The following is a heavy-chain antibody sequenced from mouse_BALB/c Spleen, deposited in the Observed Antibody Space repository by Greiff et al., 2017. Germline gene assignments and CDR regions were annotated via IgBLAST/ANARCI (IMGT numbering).Heavy chain of an antibody. CDR3: ARSGELLLYYFDY. J-gene: IGHJ2*01. Sequence: LVKTGASVKISCKASGYSFTGYYMHWVKQSHGKSLEWIGYISCYNGATSYNQKFKGKATFTVDTSSSTAYMQFNSLTSEDSAVYYGARSGELLLYYFDYWGQGTTLTVSS. CDR2: ISCYNGAT. D-gene: IGHD1-1*01. V-gene: IGHV1S34*01. CDR1: GYSFTGYY.